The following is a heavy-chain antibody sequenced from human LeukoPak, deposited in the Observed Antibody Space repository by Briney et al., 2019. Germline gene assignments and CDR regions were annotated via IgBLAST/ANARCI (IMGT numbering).Heavy chain of an antibody. Sequence: SETLSLTCSVSGVSISSFYWTWIRQVPGKGLEWIGYFYNSGSSDYNPSLKSRATFSEDTSKNHFSLSLSAVTAADTAVYYCARWRPNRFDPWGQGILVTVSS. CDR2: FYNSGSS. D-gene: IGHD3-3*01. J-gene: IGHJ5*02. V-gene: IGHV4-59*01. CDR1: GVSISSFY. CDR3: ARWRPNRFDP.